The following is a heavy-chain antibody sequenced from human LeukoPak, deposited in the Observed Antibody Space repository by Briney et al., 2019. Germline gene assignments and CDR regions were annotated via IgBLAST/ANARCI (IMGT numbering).Heavy chain of an antibody. D-gene: IGHD3-10*01. V-gene: IGHV3-21*01. CDR2: ISSSSSYI. CDR3: ARVHSWFGEFLAIDY. J-gene: IGHJ4*02. CDR1: GGSISSGTHY. Sequence: ETLSLTCAVSGGSISSGTHYWNWVRQAPGKGLEWVSSISSSSSYIYYADSVKGRFTISRDNAKNSLYLQMNSLRAEDTAVYYCARVHSWFGEFLAIDYWGQGTLVTVSS.